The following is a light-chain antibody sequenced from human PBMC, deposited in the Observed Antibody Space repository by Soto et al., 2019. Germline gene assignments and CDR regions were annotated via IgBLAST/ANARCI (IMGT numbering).Light chain of an antibody. V-gene: IGKV1-5*03. Sequence: DIQMTQSPSTLSASVGDRVTITCRASQSISDGLAWYQQKPGKAPKPLIYKASSLENGVPSRFSGIGSGTEFTIHISSLLPDDFATYYCRQYDTPLTFGHLYDSLWTFGQGTKVEI. J-gene: IGKJ1*01. CDR3: RQYDTPLTFGHLYDSLWT. CDR1: QSISDG. CDR2: KAS.